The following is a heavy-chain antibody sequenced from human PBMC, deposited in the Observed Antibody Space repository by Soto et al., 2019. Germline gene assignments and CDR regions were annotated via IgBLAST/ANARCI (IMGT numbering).Heavy chain of an antibody. D-gene: IGHD6-6*01. Sequence: SETLSLTCTFSGGSISSGDYYWSLIRQPPGKGLEWIGYIYYSGSTHYNPSLKSRVTISVDTSKNQFSLKLSSVTAADTAVYYCARERPDGARLDPWGQGTLVTVSS. V-gene: IGHV4-30-4*01. CDR1: GGSISSGDYY. CDR3: ARERPDGARLDP. CDR2: IYYSGST. J-gene: IGHJ5*02.